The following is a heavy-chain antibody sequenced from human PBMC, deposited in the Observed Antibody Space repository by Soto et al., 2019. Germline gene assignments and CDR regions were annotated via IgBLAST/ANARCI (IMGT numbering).Heavy chain of an antibody. CDR3: ATRAYYDSSGYYEYYFDY. Sequence: PGGSLRLSCAVSGFTFSNYGMSWVRQAPGKGLQWVSGIGGSGETTYYADSVKGRFTISRDNSKNTLYLQMNSLRAEDTAVYYCATRAYYDSSGYYEYYFDYWGQGTLVTVSS. D-gene: IGHD3-22*01. V-gene: IGHV3-23*01. CDR2: IGGSGETT. J-gene: IGHJ4*02. CDR1: GFTFSNYG.